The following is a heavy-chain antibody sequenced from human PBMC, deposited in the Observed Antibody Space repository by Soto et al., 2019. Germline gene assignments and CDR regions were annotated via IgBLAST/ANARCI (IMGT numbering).Heavy chain of an antibody. J-gene: IGHJ4*02. Sequence: QRQLQESGPGLVKPSETLSLTCTVSGGSISSSSDYWGWIRQPLGKALECIGSIYSSWSTYYNPSLKSRVSISVDTSKTQFSVKLSSVTAADTAVYYCASQYSSSSFNFDYWGQGTLVTVSS. CDR3: ASQYSSSSFNFDY. CDR2: IYSSWST. CDR1: GGSISSSSDY. D-gene: IGHD6-6*01. V-gene: IGHV4-39*01.